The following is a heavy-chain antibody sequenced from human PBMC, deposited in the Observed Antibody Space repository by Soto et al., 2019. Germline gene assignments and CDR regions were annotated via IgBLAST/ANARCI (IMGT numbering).Heavy chain of an antibody. V-gene: IGHV3-9*01. J-gene: IGHJ1*01. CDR2: ISWKSGSI. D-gene: IGHD6-13*01. Sequence: GGSLRLSCAASGFAFDDHAMHWVRLAPGKGLEWVSGISWKSGSIGYADSVKGRFTISRDNAKNSLYLQMNSLRAEDTALYYCAKGAAAASIQTFFQHWGQGTLVTVSS. CDR1: GFAFDDHA. CDR3: AKGAAAASIQTFFQH.